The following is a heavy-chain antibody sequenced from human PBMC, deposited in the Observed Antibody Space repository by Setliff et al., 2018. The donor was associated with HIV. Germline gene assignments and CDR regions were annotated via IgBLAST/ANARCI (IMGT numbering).Heavy chain of an antibody. D-gene: IGHD2-2*01. CDR3: ASHFGYCSSTSCEGY. CDR1: GFTFSSYD. CDR2: IGTGGDT. J-gene: IGHJ4*02. Sequence: GGSLRLSCEASGFTFSSYDFHWVRQAAGKGLEWVSAIGTGGDTYYVDSVKGRFTISRENARNSLYLQMNSLRAEDTAVYYCASHFGYCSSTSCEGYWGQGALVTVSS. V-gene: IGHV3-13*01.